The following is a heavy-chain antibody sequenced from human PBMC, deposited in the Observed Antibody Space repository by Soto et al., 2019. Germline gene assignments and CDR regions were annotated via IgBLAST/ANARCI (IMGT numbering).Heavy chain of an antibody. CDR3: ARGLYYDLIWNYYYMDV. J-gene: IGHJ6*03. CDR1: GGSISGHY. CDR2: TYYSGST. V-gene: IGHV4-59*08. D-gene: IGHD3-16*01. Sequence: QVQLQESGPGLVKPSETLSLSCSVSGGSISGHYWSWVRQTPGTGLEWIGYTYYSGSTNYNPSLKSRFTVSVDTSKSHFSLRLTSVTAADTSVYYCARGLYYDLIWNYYYMDVWGKGTTVTVSS.